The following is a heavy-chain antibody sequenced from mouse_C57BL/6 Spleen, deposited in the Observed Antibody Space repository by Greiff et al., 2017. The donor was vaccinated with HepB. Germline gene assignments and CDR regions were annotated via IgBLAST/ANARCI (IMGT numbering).Heavy chain of an antibody. CDR1: GYTFTSYW. D-gene: IGHD1-1*01. CDR3: ARSDYGSSYLY. V-gene: IGHV1-69*01. CDR2: IDPSDSYT. Sequence: QVQLQQPGAELVMPGASVKLSCKASGYTFTSYWMHWVKQRPGQGLEWIGEIDPSDSYTNYNQKFKGKSTLTVDKSSSTAYMQLSSLTSEDSAVHYCARSDYGSSYLYWGQGTTLTVSS. J-gene: IGHJ2*01.